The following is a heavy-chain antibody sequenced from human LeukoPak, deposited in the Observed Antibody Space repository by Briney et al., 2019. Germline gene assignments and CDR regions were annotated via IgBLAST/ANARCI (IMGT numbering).Heavy chain of an antibody. CDR3: ARELVSLGTGYFDL. CDR1: GFTFGTYG. J-gene: IGHJ2*01. D-gene: IGHD7-27*01. V-gene: IGHV3-23*01. CDR2: ITGSSTWT. Sequence: GGSLRLSCEASGFTFGTYGMTWVRQAPGKGLEWVSGITGSSTWTYYADSVRGRFTISRDNSKNTLHLQMNNLTADDTAIYYCARELVSLGTGYFDLWGRGTLVTVSS.